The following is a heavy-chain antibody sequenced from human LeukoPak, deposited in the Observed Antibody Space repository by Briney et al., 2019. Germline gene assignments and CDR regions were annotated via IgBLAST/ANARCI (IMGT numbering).Heavy chain of an antibody. CDR1: GGSFSDYY. J-gene: IGHJ3*02. Sequence: SSGTLSLTCAVYGGSFSDYYWSWIRQPPGKGLGWIGYIYYSGSTYYNPSLKSRVTISVDTSKNQFSLRLSSVTAADTAIYYCAREINPCGGDCYSGPFDIWGQGTMVTVSS. CDR3: AREINPCGGDCYSGPFDI. CDR2: IYYSGST. V-gene: IGHV4-30-4*08. D-gene: IGHD2-21*01.